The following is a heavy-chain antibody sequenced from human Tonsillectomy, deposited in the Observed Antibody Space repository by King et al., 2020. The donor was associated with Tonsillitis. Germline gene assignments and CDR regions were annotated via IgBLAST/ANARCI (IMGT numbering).Heavy chain of an antibody. CDR2: INWNGCST. CDR3: ARPRGYYYDSSGDGYFDL. CDR1: GFTFDDYG. D-gene: IGHD3-22*01. Sequence: VQLVESGGGVVRPGGSLRLSCAASGFTFDDYGMSWVRQAPGKGLEWVSGINWNGCSTGYADSVKGRFTISRDNAKNSLYLQMNSLRAEDTALYYCARPRGYYYDSSGDGYFDLWGRGTLVTVSS. J-gene: IGHJ2*01. V-gene: IGHV3-20*04.